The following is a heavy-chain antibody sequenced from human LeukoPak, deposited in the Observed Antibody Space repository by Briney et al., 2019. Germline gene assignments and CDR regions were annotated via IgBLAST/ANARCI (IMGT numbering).Heavy chain of an antibody. V-gene: IGHV3-15*01. J-gene: IGHJ3*02. CDR2: IKSKTDGGTT. Sequence: DPGGSLRLSCAASGFTFDDYAMHWVRQAPGKGLEWVGRIKSKTDGGTTDYAAPVKGKFTISRDDSKNTLFLQMNSLKTEDTAVYYCTTDHSSWLYHDAFDIWGQGTMVTVSS. D-gene: IGHD6-13*01. CDR1: GFTFDDYA. CDR3: TTDHSSWLYHDAFDI.